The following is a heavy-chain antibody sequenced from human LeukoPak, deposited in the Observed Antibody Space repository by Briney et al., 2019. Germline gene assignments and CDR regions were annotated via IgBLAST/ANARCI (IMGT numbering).Heavy chain of an antibody. D-gene: IGHD1-7*01. J-gene: IGHJ6*03. Sequence: PGGSLRLSCAASGFTFSSYSMNWVRQAPGKGLEWVSHISSSGSTIWYADSVKGRFTISRDNAKNSLYLQMNSLRAEDTAVYYCARVELAPYYYYMDVWGEGTTVTVSS. CDR2: ISSSGSTI. CDR1: GFTFSSYS. V-gene: IGHV3-48*04. CDR3: ARVELAPYYYYMDV.